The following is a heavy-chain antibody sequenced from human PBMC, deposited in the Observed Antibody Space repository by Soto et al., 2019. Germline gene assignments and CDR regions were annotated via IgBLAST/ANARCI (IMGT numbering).Heavy chain of an antibody. CDR2: ISGDRAYI. CDR3: ARQVYTVVTPIDF. Sequence: EVQLLESGGGLVQPGGSLRLSCAASGFTFSAYSMNWVRQAPGKGLEWLSYISGDRAYIYYADSVRGRFTISRDNAENSLYLQMDNLRDEDTAVYCCARQVYTVVTPIDFWGQGTLVTVSS. J-gene: IGHJ4*02. V-gene: IGHV3-48*02. D-gene: IGHD2-21*02. CDR1: GFTFSAYS.